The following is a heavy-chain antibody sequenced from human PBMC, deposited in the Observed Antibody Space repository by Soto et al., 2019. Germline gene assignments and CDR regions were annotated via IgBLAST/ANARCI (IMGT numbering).Heavy chain of an antibody. CDR3: ARAWAVPAAKNPPSQSNYYYYYYMDV. CDR1: GFTFSSYW. V-gene: IGHV3-74*01. D-gene: IGHD2-2*01. Sequence: GGSLRLCYAASGFTFSSYWMHWVRQAPGKGLVWVSRINSDGSSTSYADSVKGRFTISRDNAKNTLYLQMNSLRAEDTAVYYCARAWAVPAAKNPPSQSNYYYYYYMDVWGKGTTVTVSS. CDR2: INSDGSST. J-gene: IGHJ6*03.